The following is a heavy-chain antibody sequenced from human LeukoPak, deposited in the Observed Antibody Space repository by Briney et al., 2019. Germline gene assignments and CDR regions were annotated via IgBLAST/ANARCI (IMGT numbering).Heavy chain of an antibody. Sequence: GRSLRLSCAASGFTFDDYAMHWVRQAPGKGLEWVSGISWISNSIGYADSVKGRFTISRDNAKNSLYLQMNSLRAEDTALYYCAKGGFGEFLHWFDPWGQGTLVTVSS. J-gene: IGHJ5*02. V-gene: IGHV3-9*01. D-gene: IGHD3-10*01. CDR1: GFTFDDYA. CDR3: AKGGFGEFLHWFDP. CDR2: ISWISNSI.